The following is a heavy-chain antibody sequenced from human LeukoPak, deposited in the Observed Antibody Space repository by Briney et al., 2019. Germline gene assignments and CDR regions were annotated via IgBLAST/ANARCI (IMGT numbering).Heavy chain of an antibody. D-gene: IGHD3-3*01. J-gene: IGHJ4*02. CDR1: GYTFTSYG. Sequence: SVKVSCKASGYTFTSYGISWVRQAPGQGLEWMGGIIPIFGTANYAQKFQGRVTITADESTSTAYMELSSLRSEDTAVYYCARARYDFWSGYFDYWGQGTLVTVSS. CDR2: IIPIFGTA. V-gene: IGHV1-69*13. CDR3: ARARYDFWSGYFDY.